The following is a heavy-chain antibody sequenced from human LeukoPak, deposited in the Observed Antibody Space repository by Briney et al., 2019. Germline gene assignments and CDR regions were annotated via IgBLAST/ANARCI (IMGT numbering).Heavy chain of an antibody. D-gene: IGHD5-12*01. CDR2: IYSGGST. V-gene: IGHV3-66*01. J-gene: IGHJ4*02. CDR1: GFTVSSNY. CDR3: ARDKGGYDPLDY. Sequence: GGSLRLSCAASGFTVSSNYMSWVRQAPGKGLEWVSVIYSGGSTYYADSVKGRFTISRDNSKNTLYLQMNSLRAEDTAVYYCARDKGGYDPLDYWGQGTLVTVSS.